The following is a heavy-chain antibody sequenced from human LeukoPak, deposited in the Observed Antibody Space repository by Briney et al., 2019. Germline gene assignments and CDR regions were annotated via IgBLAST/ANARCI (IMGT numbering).Heavy chain of an antibody. Sequence: GGSLRLSCAASGFTFDDYGMSWVRQAPGKGLEWVSGINWNGGSTGYADSVKGRFTISRDNAKNSLYLQMNSLRAEDTALYYCARKYYYGSGSYYKRGAAFDYWGQGTLVTVSS. J-gene: IGHJ4*02. D-gene: IGHD3-10*01. CDR3: ARKYYYGSGSYYKRGAAFDY. V-gene: IGHV3-20*04. CDR2: INWNGGST. CDR1: GFTFDDYG.